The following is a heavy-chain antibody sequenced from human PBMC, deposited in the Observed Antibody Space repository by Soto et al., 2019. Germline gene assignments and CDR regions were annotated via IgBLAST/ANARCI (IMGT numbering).Heavy chain of an antibody. CDR1: GGSISSYY. D-gene: IGHD3-9*01. CDR3: ARAHPLRYFDWLYYSIEREYYFDY. CDR2: IYYSGST. V-gene: IGHV4-59*01. Sequence: SETLSLTCTVSGGSISSYYWSWIRQPPGKGLEWIGYIYYSGSTNYNPSLKSRVTISVDTSKNQFSLKLSSVTAADTAVYYCARAHPLRYFDWLYYSIEREYYFDYWGQGTLVTVSS. J-gene: IGHJ4*02.